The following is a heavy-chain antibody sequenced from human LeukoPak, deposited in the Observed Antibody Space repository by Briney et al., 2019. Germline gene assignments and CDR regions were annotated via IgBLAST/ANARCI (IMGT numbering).Heavy chain of an antibody. J-gene: IGHJ4*02. Sequence: SETLSLTCTVSGGSISSYYWSWIRQPPGKGLEWIGYIYYSGSTNYNPSLKSRVTISVDASKNQFSLKLSSVTAADTAVYYCARRARATAGGDYFDYWGQGTLVTVSS. CDR1: GGSISSYY. D-gene: IGHD6-13*01. CDR2: IYYSGST. V-gene: IGHV4-59*01. CDR3: ARRARATAGGDYFDY.